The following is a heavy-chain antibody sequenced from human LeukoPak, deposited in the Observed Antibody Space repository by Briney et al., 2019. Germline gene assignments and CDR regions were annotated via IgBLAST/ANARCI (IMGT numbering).Heavy chain of an antibody. CDR3: ARVGSPLADSSGYYYVY. D-gene: IGHD3-22*01. CDR2: INPNSGGT. J-gene: IGHJ4*02. CDR1: GYTFTGYY. Sequence: ASVKVTCKASGYTFTGYYMHWVRQAPGQGLEWMGWINPNSGGTNYAQKFQGRVTMTRDTSISTAYMELSRLRSDDTAVYYCARVGSPLADSSGYYYVYWGQGTLVTVSS. V-gene: IGHV1-2*02.